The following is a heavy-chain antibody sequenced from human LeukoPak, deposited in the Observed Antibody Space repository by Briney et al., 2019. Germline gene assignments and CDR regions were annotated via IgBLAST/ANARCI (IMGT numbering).Heavy chain of an antibody. CDR3: ATYRSRRATYSSSSGSLNY. V-gene: IGHV4-59*12. J-gene: IGHJ4*02. CDR2: IYYSGST. D-gene: IGHD6-6*01. Sequence: PSETLSLTCTVSGGSISSYYWSWIRQPPGKGLEWIGYIYYSGSTNYNPSLKSRVTISVDRSKNQFSLKLSSVTAADTAVYYCATYRSRRATYSSSSGSLNYWGQGTLVTVSS. CDR1: GGSISSYY.